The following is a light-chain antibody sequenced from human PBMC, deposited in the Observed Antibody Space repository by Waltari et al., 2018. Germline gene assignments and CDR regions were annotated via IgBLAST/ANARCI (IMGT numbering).Light chain of an antibody. V-gene: IGKV3-20*01. Sequence: EIAFTQSPGTLSLSPGERATLFCRASQSIGKYLVWYHQKPGQAPRLLIYGASTRATGIPDRFSGGGSGTDFSLSITRLEPEDFAVYYCQHYVRLPATFGQGTTVEI. CDR3: QHYVRLPAT. CDR2: GAS. J-gene: IGKJ1*01. CDR1: QSIGKY.